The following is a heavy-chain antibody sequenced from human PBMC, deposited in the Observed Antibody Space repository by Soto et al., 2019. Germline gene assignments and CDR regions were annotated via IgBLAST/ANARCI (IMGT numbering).Heavy chain of an antibody. CDR1: GGSISSYY. J-gene: IGHJ4*02. D-gene: IGHD1-26*01. CDR3: ASRYGGNFDY. CDR2: IYYSGST. Sequence: QVQLQESGPGLVKPSETLSLTCTVSGGSISSYYWSWIRQPPGKGLEWIGYIYYSGSTNYNPSLKSRVTISVDTSKNQFSLKMSSVTAADTAVYYCASRYGGNFDYGGQGTLVTVS. V-gene: IGHV4-59*01.